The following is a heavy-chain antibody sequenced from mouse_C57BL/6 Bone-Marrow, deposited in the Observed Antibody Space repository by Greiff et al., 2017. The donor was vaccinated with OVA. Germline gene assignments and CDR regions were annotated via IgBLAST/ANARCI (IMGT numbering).Heavy chain of an antibody. CDR1: GYTFTSYG. CDR3: ARWWDGY. V-gene: IGHV1-81*01. D-gene: IGHD1-1*02. CDR2: IYPRSGNT. Sequence: VQVVESGAELARPGASVKLSCKASGYTFTSYGISWVKQRTGQGLEWIGEIYPRSGNTYYNTKFKGTATLTADKSSSTAYMGLRSLTSEDSAVYFCARWWDGYWGQGTTLTVSS. J-gene: IGHJ2*01.